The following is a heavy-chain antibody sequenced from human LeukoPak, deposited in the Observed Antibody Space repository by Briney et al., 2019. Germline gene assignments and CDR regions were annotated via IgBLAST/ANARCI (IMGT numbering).Heavy chain of an antibody. CDR1: GFTFSSYW. CDR2: IKQDVSEQ. D-gene: IGHD6-19*01. J-gene: IGHJ4*02. Sequence: GGCLRLSCAPSGFTFSSYWMSSVRQAPGKGLGWVANIKQDVSEQYYVDSVKGRFTTSRDNAKNSLYLQMNSLRAEDTALYYCATDRYSSGWYDYFDYWGQGTLVAVSS. CDR3: ATDRYSSGWYDYFDY. V-gene: IGHV3-7*01.